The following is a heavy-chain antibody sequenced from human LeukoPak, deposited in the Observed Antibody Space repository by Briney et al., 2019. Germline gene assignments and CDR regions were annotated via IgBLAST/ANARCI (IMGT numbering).Heavy chain of an antibody. CDR3: ARFDPGVGSSRVFDY. CDR2: ISGSGGST. J-gene: IGHJ4*02. Sequence: SGGSLRLSCAASGFTFSSYAMSWVRQAPGKGLEWVSAISGSGGSTYYADSVKGRFTISRDNSKNTLYLQMNSLRAEDTAVFYCARFDPGVGSSRVFDYWGQGTLVTVSS. V-gene: IGHV3-23*01. CDR1: GFTFSSYA. D-gene: IGHD6-13*01.